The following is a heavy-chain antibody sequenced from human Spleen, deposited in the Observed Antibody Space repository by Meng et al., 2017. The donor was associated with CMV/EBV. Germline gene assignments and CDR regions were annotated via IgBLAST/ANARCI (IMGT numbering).Heavy chain of an antibody. CDR3: ARYRRGDYFYFFYGMDV. CDR2: IFSNDEK. CDR1: GFSLNNGRMG. V-gene: IGHV2-26*01. Sequence: SGPTLVKPTETLTLTCTVSGFSLNNGRMGVSWIRQPPGKALEWLAHIFSNDEKSFSTSLKSRLTISRDTSKRQVVLTMTNMDPVDTATYYCARYRRGDYFYFFYGMDVWGQGTTVTVSS. D-gene: IGHD3-10*01. J-gene: IGHJ6*02.